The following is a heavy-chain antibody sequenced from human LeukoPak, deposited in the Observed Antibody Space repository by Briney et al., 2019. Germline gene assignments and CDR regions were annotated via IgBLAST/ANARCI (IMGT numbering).Heavy chain of an antibody. CDR1: GYTFTSYG. D-gene: IGHD4-23*01. CDR3: ARVVTGGMDV. Sequence: GASVKVSCKASGYTFTSYGISWVRQAPGQGLEWMGGIIPIFGTANYAQKFQGRVTITADESTSTAYMELSSLRSEDTAVYYCARVVTGGMDVWGQGTTVTVSS. CDR2: IIPIFGTA. V-gene: IGHV1-69*13. J-gene: IGHJ6*02.